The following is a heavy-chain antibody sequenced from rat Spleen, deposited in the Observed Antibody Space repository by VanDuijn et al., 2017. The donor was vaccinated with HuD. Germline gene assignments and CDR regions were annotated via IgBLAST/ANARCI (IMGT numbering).Heavy chain of an antibody. D-gene: IGHD5-1*01. V-gene: IGHV4-2*01. Sequence: EVQLVESGGGLVQPGRSLKLSCAASGFNFNEYWMGWVRQAPGKGLQWIGEIIKDSRTIKNIPSSKEKLAISRDNAQNTLYMQMSNLGSENTAIYYCVREELGVDFWGQGVMVTVSS. CDR1: GFNFNEYW. J-gene: IGHJ2*01. CDR2: IIKDSRTI. CDR3: VREELGVDF.